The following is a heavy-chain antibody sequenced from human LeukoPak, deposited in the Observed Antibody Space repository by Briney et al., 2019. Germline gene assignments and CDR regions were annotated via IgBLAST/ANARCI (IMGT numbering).Heavy chain of an antibody. CDR1: GGTFSSYA. CDR2: IIPIFGTA. D-gene: IGHD1-26*01. V-gene: IGHV1-69*13. Sequence: ASVKVSCKASGGTFSSYAISWVRQAPGQGLEWMGGIIPIFGTANYAQKFQGRVTITADESTSTAYMELSSLRSDDTAVYYCARDRKWELGNWFDPWGQGTLVTVSS. J-gene: IGHJ5*02. CDR3: ARDRKWELGNWFDP.